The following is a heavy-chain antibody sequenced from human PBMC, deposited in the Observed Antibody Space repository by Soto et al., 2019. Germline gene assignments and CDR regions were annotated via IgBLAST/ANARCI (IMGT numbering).Heavy chain of an antibody. CDR3: ARHVSPQEWLRLLYYYYMDV. D-gene: IGHD5-12*01. CDR1: GGSISSSSYY. Sequence: QLQLQESGPGLVKPSETLSLTCTVSGGSISSSSYYWGWIRQPPGKGLEWIGSIYYSGSTYYNPSLKSRVTISVDTSKNQFSLKLSSVTAADTAVYYCARHVSPQEWLRLLYYYYMDVWGKGTTVTVSS. V-gene: IGHV4-39*01. J-gene: IGHJ6*03. CDR2: IYYSGST.